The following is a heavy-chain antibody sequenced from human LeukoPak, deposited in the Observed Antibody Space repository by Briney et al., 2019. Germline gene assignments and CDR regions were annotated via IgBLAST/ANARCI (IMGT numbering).Heavy chain of an antibody. D-gene: IGHD6-13*01. CDR1: GFTFSSYS. V-gene: IGHV3-21*01. J-gene: IGHJ4*02. CDR3: ARLGIAAVAFDY. CDR2: ISSSSSYI. Sequence: GGSLRLSCAASGFTFSSYSMDWVRQAPGKGLEWVSSISSSSSYIYYADSVKGRFTISRDNAKNSLYLQMNSLRAEDTAVYYCARLGIAAVAFDYWGQGTLVTVSS.